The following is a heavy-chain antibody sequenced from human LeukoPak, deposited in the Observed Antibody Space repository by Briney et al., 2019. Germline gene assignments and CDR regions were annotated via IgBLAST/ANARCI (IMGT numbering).Heavy chain of an antibody. CDR3: ARDGIAVAGTLYFDY. CDR2: IIPIFGTA. Sequence: ASVKVSCKASGGTFSSYAISWVRQAPGQGLEWMGGIIPIFGTANYAQKFRGRVTITADKSTRTAYMELSRLRSDDTAVYYCARDGIAVAGTLYFDYWGQGTLVTVSS. CDR1: GGTFSSYA. D-gene: IGHD6-19*01. V-gene: IGHV1-69*06. J-gene: IGHJ4*02.